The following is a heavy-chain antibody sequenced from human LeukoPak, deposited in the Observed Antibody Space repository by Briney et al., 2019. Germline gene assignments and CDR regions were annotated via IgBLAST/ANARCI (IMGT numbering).Heavy chain of an antibody. CDR2: FDPEEGQT. J-gene: IGHJ4*02. D-gene: IGHD3-16*01. CDR1: GHTLMELS. Sequence: GASVKVSCKVSGHTLMELSIHWVRQAPGKGLEWMGGFDPEEGQTIYAEKFQGRVTMTEDTSTNTAYMELSSLRSEDTAVYYCATVGYDHVWGKNLYYFDNWGQGILVTVSS. V-gene: IGHV1-24*01. CDR3: ATVGYDHVWGKNLYYFDN.